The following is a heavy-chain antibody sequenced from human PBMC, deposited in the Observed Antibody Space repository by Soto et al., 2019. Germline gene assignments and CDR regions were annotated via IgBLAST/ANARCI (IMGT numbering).Heavy chain of an antibody. Sequence: WGSLRLSCAASGFTFSSYSMNWVRQAPGKGLEWVSSISSSSTYIYYADSVKGRFTISRDNAKNSLYLQMNSLRAEDTAVYYCARAYSGYDYYFDYWGQGTLVTVSS. CDR3: ARAYSGYDYYFDY. V-gene: IGHV3-21*01. J-gene: IGHJ4*02. CDR1: GFTFSSYS. D-gene: IGHD5-12*01. CDR2: ISSSSTYI.